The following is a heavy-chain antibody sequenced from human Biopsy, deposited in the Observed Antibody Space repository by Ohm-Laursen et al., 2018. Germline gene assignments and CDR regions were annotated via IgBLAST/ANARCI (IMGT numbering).Heavy chain of an antibody. J-gene: IGHJ5*02. CDR3: ARTPRDSFWSGSYKRGLWFDP. CDR2: VYNGGIT. V-gene: IGHV4-59*12. CDR1: GGSIISYY. Sequence: PGTLSLTCRVSGGSIISYYWTWIRQPPGKGLEWIGHVYNGGITNYNPSLKSRVTISKDTSKNQFSIQVNSVTAADTAVYYCARTPRDSFWSGSYKRGLWFDPWGQGTLVIVSS. D-gene: IGHD3-3*01.